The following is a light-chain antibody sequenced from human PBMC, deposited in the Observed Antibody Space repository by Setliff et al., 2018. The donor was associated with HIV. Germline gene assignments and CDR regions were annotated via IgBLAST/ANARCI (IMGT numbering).Light chain of an antibody. CDR3: CSYAGTYTFPYV. V-gene: IGLV2-11*01. Sequence: QSVLTQPRSVSGSPGQSVTISCTGTSSDVGSYNYVSWYQQHPGKAPKLMIYDVAQRHSGVPDRFSGSKSGNTASLTISGLQAEDEADYYCCSYAGTYTFPYVFGSGTKVTVL. CDR2: DVA. CDR1: SSDVGSYNY. J-gene: IGLJ1*01.